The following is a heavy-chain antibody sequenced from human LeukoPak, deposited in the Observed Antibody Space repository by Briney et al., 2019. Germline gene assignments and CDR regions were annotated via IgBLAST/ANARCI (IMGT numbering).Heavy chain of an antibody. Sequence: PSETLSLTCTVSGGSISSYYWSWIRQPPGKGLEWIRYIYYSGSTNYNPSLKSRVTISVDTSKNQFSLKLSSVTAADTAVYYCARDYGDRPRGYYYYMDVWGKGTTVTVSS. V-gene: IGHV4-59*01. J-gene: IGHJ6*03. D-gene: IGHD4-17*01. CDR3: ARDYGDRPRGYYYYMDV. CDR1: GGSISSYY. CDR2: IYYSGST.